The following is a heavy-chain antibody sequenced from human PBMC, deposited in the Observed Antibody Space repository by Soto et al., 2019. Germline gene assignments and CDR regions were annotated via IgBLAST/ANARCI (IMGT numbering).Heavy chain of an antibody. J-gene: IGHJ5*02. CDR3: ARVGSYIAAAGGGWFDP. V-gene: IGHV4-4*07. D-gene: IGHD6-13*01. Sequence: QVQLQESGPGLVKPSETLSLTCTVSGGSISSYYWSWIRQPAGKGLEGMGRIYTRGRTNYNPSLTSRVTMSVDTSKNQFSLKLSSVTAADTAVYYCARVGSYIAAAGGGWFDPWGQGTLVTVSS. CDR2: IYTRGRT. CDR1: GGSISSYY.